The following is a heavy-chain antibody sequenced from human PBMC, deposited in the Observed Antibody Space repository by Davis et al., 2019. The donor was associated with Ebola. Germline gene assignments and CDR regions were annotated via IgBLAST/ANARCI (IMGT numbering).Heavy chain of an antibody. CDR2: ISAYNGNT. CDR3: AREYGDYGRGYYGMDV. D-gene: IGHD4-17*01. V-gene: IGHV1-18*01. CDR1: GYTFTSYG. Sequence: ASVKVSCKASGYTFTSYGISWVRQAPGQGLEWMGWISAYNGNTNYAQKLQGRVTMTTDTSTSTAYMELRSLRSDDTAVYYCAREYGDYGRGYYGMDVWGQGTTVTVSS. J-gene: IGHJ6*02.